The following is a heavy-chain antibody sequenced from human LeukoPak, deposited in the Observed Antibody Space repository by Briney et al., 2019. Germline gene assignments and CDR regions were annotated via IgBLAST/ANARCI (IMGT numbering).Heavy chain of an antibody. CDR3: ARWGTLGYCSSTSCYWFDP. Sequence: PSETLSLTCAVYGGSFSGYYWSWIRQPPGKGLEWIGEINHSGSTNYNPSLKSRVTISVDTSKNQFSLKLSSVTAADTAVYYCARWGTLGYCSSTSCYWFDPWGQGTLVTVSS. CDR1: GGSFSGYY. D-gene: IGHD2-2*01. V-gene: IGHV4-34*01. CDR2: INHSGST. J-gene: IGHJ5*02.